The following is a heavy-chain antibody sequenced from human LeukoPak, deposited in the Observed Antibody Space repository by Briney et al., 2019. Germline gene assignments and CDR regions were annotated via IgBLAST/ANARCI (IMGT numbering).Heavy chain of an antibody. CDR3: VKSAGRNGGN. Sequence: GGTLRLSCAASGFTFTDWYMSWIRQARGKGLQWLSYISSSSSDTSYADSVRGRFTISRDNAKKSVYLQMNSLRGEDTAIYYCVKSAGRNGGNWGQGTLGTVSS. V-gene: IGHV3-11*06. CDR2: ISSSSSDT. J-gene: IGHJ4*02. D-gene: IGHD1-26*01. CDR1: GFTFTDWY.